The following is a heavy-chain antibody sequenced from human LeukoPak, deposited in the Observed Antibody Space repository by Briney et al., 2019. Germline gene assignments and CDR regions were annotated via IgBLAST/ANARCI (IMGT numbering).Heavy chain of an antibody. CDR2: ISVSGGSP. CDR3: ANRGVGYYYMDV. Sequence: GGSLRLSCAASGFPFSTYAMTWVRQAPGRGLEWVSSISVSGGSPYYSDPAKGRFTSSRDNSKNTLYLQMSSLRVEDTAVYYCANRGVGYYYMDVWGKGTTVTVSS. D-gene: IGHD2-15*01. J-gene: IGHJ6*03. V-gene: IGHV3-23*01. CDR1: GFPFSTYA.